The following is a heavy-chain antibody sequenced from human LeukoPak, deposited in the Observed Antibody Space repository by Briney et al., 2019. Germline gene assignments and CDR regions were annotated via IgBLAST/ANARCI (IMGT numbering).Heavy chain of an antibody. J-gene: IGHJ4*02. D-gene: IGHD2-21*02. Sequence: SETLSLTCTVSGGSISSHYWSWIRQPPGKGLEWIGYIYYSGSTNYNPSLKSRVTISVDTSKNQFSLKLSSVTAADTAVYYCARVGLYCGGDRYYFDYWGQGTLVTVSS. V-gene: IGHV4-59*11. CDR2: IYYSGST. CDR3: ARVGLYCGGDRYYFDY. CDR1: GGSISSHY.